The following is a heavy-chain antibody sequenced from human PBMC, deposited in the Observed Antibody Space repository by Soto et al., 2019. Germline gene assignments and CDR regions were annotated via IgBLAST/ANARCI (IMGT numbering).Heavy chain of an antibody. Sequence: EVQLLESGGGLVHPGGSLKLSCAASGFTFNTFAMSWVRQAPGKGLEWVSSISATGAVTSDADAVKGRFSTSRDNSNKTLYLHMNNLRADDTAVYYCAKMGRTGWLRLPIDSWVQGTLVTVSS. D-gene: IGHD6-19*01. V-gene: IGHV3-23*01. CDR2: ISATGAVT. CDR3: AKMGRTGWLRLPIDS. CDR1: GFTFNTFA. J-gene: IGHJ4*02.